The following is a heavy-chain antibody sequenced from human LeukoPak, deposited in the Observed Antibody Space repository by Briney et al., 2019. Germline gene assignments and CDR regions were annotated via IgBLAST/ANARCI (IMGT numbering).Heavy chain of an antibody. CDR1: GYTFTGYY. Sequence: GASVKVSCKASGYTFTGYYMHWVRQAPGQGLEWMGWINPNSGGTNYAQKFQGRVTMTRDTSISTAYMELSRLRSDDTAVYYCARVYDSSLGRGQGGIKGRPNAFDIWGQGTMVTVSS. D-gene: IGHD3-22*01. CDR2: INPNSGGT. V-gene: IGHV1-2*02. CDR3: ARVYDSSLGRGQGGIKGRPNAFDI. J-gene: IGHJ3*02.